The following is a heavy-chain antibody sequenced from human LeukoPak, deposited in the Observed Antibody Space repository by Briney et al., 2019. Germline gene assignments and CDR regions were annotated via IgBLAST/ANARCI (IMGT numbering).Heavy chain of an antibody. CDR3: ARLSVIVGSTLEYYYYYMDV. V-gene: IGHV4-39*07. J-gene: IGHJ6*03. CDR2: IYYSGST. Sequence: PSETLSLTCTVSGGSISSSSYYWGWIRQPPGKGLEWIGSIYYSGSTYYNPSPKSRVTISVDTSKNQFSLKLSSVTAADTAVYYCARLSVIVGSTLEYYYYYMDVWGQGTTVTVSS. D-gene: IGHD1-26*01. CDR1: GGSISSSSYY.